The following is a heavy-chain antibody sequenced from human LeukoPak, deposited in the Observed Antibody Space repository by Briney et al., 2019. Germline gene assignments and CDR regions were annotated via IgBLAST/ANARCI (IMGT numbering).Heavy chain of an antibody. Sequence: GKSLRLSCAASGFTFSSYAMSWVRQAPGKGLEWVSVIYSGGSTYYADSVKGRFTISRDNSKNTLYLQMNSLRAEDTAVYYCARDGLGYYDSSGYSDYWGQGTLVTVSS. CDR3: ARDGLGYYDSSGYSDY. D-gene: IGHD3-22*01. CDR1: GFTFSSYA. CDR2: IYSGGST. J-gene: IGHJ4*02. V-gene: IGHV3-66*01.